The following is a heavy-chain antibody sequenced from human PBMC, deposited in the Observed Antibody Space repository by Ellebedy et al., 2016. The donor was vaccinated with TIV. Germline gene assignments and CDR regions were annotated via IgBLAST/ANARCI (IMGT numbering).Heavy chain of an antibody. J-gene: IGHJ4*02. D-gene: IGHD3-10*01. CDR2: ISGSGGST. CDR3: AKGVTMGGFDY. V-gene: IGHV3-23*01. CDR1: GFTFSSYA. Sequence: LSLTCXASGFTFSSYAMSWVRQAPGKGLEWVSAISGSGGSTYYADSVKGRFTISRDNSKNTLYLQMNSLRAEDTAVYYCAKGVTMGGFDYWGQGTLVTVSS.